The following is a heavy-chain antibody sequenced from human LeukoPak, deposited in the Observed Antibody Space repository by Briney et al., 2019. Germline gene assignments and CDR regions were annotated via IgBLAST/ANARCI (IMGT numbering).Heavy chain of an antibody. Sequence: ASVKVSCTVSGYTLSELSMHWVRQAPGKGLEWMGGFDPEDGETIYAQKFQGRVTMTEDTSTDTAYMELSSLRSEDTAVYYCARGVVPYCSGGSCYSVNWFDPWGQGTLVTVSS. CDR2: FDPEDGET. D-gene: IGHD2-15*01. CDR1: GYTLSELS. V-gene: IGHV1-24*01. CDR3: ARGVVPYCSGGSCYSVNWFDP. J-gene: IGHJ5*02.